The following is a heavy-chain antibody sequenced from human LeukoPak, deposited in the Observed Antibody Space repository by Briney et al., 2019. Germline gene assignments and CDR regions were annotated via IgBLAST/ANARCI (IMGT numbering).Heavy chain of an antibody. CDR2: VDPSGGRT. D-gene: IGHD2/OR15-2a*01. CDR3: ARVIWYRNSFRCSEYYFAF. Sequence: ASVKVSCKASGYSFTSYYIHWVRQAPGQGLEWMGTVDPSGGRTTYAREFQGRVTLTRDTSTSTVYMELSSLRSEDTAIYYCARVIWYRNSFRCSEYYFAFWGQGTLVTVSS. V-gene: IGHV1-46*01. CDR1: GYSFTSYY. J-gene: IGHJ4*02.